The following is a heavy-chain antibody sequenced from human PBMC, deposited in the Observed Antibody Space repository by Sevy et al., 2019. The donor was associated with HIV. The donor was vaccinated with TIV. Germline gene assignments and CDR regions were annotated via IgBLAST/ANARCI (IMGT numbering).Heavy chain of an antibody. CDR2: ISGSGSYT. D-gene: IGHD3-10*02. CDR1: GFTFNNYA. J-gene: IGHJ4*02. V-gene: IGHV3-23*01. CDR3: AKEKEMSMYYFHS. Sequence: GGSLRLSCAASGFTFNNYAMNWVRQAPGKGLEWVSVISGSGSYTYYADSVKGRFTISRDTSKNTLYLQMNSLRAEDTAVYYCAKEKEMSMYYFHSWGQGTLVTVPS.